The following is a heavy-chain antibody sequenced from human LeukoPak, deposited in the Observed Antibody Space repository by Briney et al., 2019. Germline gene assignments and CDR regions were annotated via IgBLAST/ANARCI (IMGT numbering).Heavy chain of an antibody. J-gene: IGHJ4*02. V-gene: IGHV1-2*02. Sequence: ASVKVSCKASGYTFTGYYMHWVRQAPGQGLEWMGWINPNSGGTNYAQKFQGRVTMTRDTSISTAYMELSRLRSDDTAVYYCAGGRSKAYYYDSSGYDSVDYWGQGTLVTVSS. D-gene: IGHD3-22*01. CDR1: GYTFTGYY. CDR3: AGGRSKAYYYDSSGYDSVDY. CDR2: INPNSGGT.